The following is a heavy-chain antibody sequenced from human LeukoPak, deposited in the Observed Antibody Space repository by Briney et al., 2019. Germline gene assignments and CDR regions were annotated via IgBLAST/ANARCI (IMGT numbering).Heavy chain of an antibody. CDR3: AKPFGYSSGWYRSRDPPGY. J-gene: IGHJ4*02. CDR1: GFSFTTSE. V-gene: IGHV3-48*03. Sequence: GGSLRLSCAASGFSFTTSEMNWVRQAPGKGLEWVSYISSGGSTIYYADSVKGRFTIPRDNSKNTLYLQMNSLRAEDTAVYYCAKPFGYSSGWYRSRDPPGYWGQGTLVTVSS. D-gene: IGHD6-19*01. CDR2: ISSGGSTI.